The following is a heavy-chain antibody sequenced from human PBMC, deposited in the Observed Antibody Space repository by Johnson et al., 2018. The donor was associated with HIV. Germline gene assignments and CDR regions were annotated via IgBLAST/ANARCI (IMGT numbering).Heavy chain of an antibody. J-gene: IGHJ3*02. CDR2: INWTGGST. CDR1: GFTFSDYY. CDR3: ARASNSGYDQAFDI. V-gene: IGHV3-20*04. Sequence: VQLVESGGDLVQPGGSLRLSCAASGFTFSDYYMSWIRQAPGKGLAWVSGINWTGGSTGYAASVKGRFTITRDNAKNSLYLQMNSLRAEDTAVYYCARASNSGYDQAFDIWGQGTMVTVSS. D-gene: IGHD5-12*01.